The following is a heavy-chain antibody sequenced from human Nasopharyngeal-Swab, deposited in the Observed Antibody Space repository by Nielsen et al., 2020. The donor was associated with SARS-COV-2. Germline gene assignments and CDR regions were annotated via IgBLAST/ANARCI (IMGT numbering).Heavy chain of an antibody. CDR3: VRDTPAMFAY. CDR1: GFTFSRHG. J-gene: IGHJ4*02. CDR2: ISYDGDNK. V-gene: IGHV3-30*03. Sequence: GGSLRLSCAASGFTFSRHGMHWVRQPPGKGLEWVAIISYDGDNKNYADSVKGRFTISRDNSKNTLYLQMNSLSAEDTAVYYCVRDTPAMFAYWGQGMLVTVSS.